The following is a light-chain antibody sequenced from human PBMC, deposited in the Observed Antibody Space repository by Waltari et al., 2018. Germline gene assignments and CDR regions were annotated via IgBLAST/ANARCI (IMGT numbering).Light chain of an antibody. Sequence: QSALTQPASVSGSPGTSLTLPCTGSSRHVGADNYVSWYQQHPGKAPKLMISDVSDRPSGVSNRFSGSKSGNTASLTISGLQAEDEADYFCMSYTSSSSWIFGGGTKLTVL. J-gene: IGLJ2*01. CDR1: SRHVGADNY. V-gene: IGLV2-14*03. CDR3: MSYTSSSSWI. CDR2: DVS.